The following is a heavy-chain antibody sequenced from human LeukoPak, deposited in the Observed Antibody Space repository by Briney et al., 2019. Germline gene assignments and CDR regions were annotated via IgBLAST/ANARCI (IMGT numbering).Heavy chain of an antibody. V-gene: IGHV4-39*01. CDR1: GGSISRSSYY. D-gene: IGHD6-13*01. J-gene: IGHJ4*02. CDR2: IYYSGST. Sequence: SETLSLTCSVSGGSISRSSYYWGWTRQPPGKGLEWIGSIYYSGSTYYNPSLKSRVTISVDTSRNQFSLKLGSVTAADTAVYYCVRHGSIATGAFTYWGQGTLVTVSP. CDR3: VRHGSIATGAFTY.